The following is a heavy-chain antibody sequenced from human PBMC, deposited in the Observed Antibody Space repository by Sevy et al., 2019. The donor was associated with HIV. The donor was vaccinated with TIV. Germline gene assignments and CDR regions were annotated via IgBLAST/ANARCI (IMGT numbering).Heavy chain of an antibody. CDR2: IYSGGST. Sequence: GGPLRLSCAASGFTVSSNYMSWVRQAPGKGLEWVSVIYSGGSTYYADSVKGRFTISRDNSKNTLYLQMNSLRAEDTAVYYCARVEYSGSYHADYWGQGTLVTVSS. CDR3: ARVEYSGSYHADY. CDR1: GFTVSSNY. V-gene: IGHV3-53*01. D-gene: IGHD1-26*01. J-gene: IGHJ4*02.